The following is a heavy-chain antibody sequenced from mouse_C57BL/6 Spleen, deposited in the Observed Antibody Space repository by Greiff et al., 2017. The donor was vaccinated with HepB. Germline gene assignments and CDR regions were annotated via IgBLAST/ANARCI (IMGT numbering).Heavy chain of an antibody. V-gene: IGHV1-69*01. CDR2: IDPSDSYT. CDR1: GYTFTSYW. Sequence: VQLQQPGAELVMPGASVKLSCKASGYTFTSYWMHWVKQRPGQGLEWIGEIDPSDSYTNYNQKFKGKSTLTVDKSSSTAYMQLSSLTSEDSAVYYCARARGGDWFAYWGQGTLVTVSA. J-gene: IGHJ3*01. CDR3: ARARGGDWFAY.